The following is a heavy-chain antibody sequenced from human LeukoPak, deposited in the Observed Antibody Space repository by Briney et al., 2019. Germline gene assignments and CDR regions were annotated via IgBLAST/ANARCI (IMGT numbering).Heavy chain of an antibody. CDR2: IRSDGSNK. CDR1: GFTFRSHG. Sequence: GGSLRLSCAASGFTFRSHGMHWVRQAPGKGLEWVAFIRSDGSNKYYADSVKGRFTISRDNSKLYLQMNSLRAEDTAVYYCAKKGYSNGWRDSYYFDCWGQGTLVTVSS. D-gene: IGHD6-19*01. J-gene: IGHJ4*02. V-gene: IGHV3-30*02. CDR3: AKKGYSNGWRDSYYFDC.